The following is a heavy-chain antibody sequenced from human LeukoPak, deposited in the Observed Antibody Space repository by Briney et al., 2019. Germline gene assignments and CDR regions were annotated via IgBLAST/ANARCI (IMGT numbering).Heavy chain of an antibody. D-gene: IGHD6-13*01. Sequence: GGSLKLSCAASGFTFSSYGMHSVRQAPGKGLEWVAVISYDGSNKYYADSVKGRFTISRDNSKNTLYLQMNSLRAEDTAVYYCAKDLAAAGTVDYWGQGTLVTVSS. CDR2: ISYDGSNK. J-gene: IGHJ4*02. V-gene: IGHV3-30*18. CDR3: AKDLAAAGTVDY. CDR1: GFTFSSYG.